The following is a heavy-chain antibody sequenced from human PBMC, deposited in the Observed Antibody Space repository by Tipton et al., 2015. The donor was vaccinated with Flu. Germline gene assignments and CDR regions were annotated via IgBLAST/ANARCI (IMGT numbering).Heavy chain of an antibody. CDR3: AKVNRAGYNYAFDI. CDR2: IVDDGGST. D-gene: IGHD5-24*01. CDR1: GFTFSSYA. Sequence: GSLRLSCAASGFTFSSYAMSWVRQAPGRGLEWVSTIVDDGGSTYYAGSVKGRFTISRDNSKNTLYLQMNSLRAEDTAIYYCAKVNRAGYNYAFDIWGQGTMVTVSS. J-gene: IGHJ3*02. V-gene: IGHV3-23*01.